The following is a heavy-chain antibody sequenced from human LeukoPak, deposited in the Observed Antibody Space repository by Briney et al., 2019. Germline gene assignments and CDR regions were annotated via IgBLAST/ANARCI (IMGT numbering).Heavy chain of an antibody. CDR1: GGSISSSNW. CDR3: ARLKYQLLKNWFDP. V-gene: IGHV4-4*02. CDR2: IYHSGST. Sequence: PSGTLSLTCAVSGGSISSSNWWSWVRQPPGKGLEWIGEIYHSGSTNYNPSLKSRVTISVDTSKNQFSLKLSSVTAADTAVYYCARLKYQLLKNWFDPWGQGTLVTVSS. J-gene: IGHJ5*02. D-gene: IGHD2-2*01.